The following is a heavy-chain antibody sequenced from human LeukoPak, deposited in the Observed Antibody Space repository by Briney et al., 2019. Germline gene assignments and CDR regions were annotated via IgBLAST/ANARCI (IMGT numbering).Heavy chain of an antibody. D-gene: IGHD4-11*01. CDR3: ARGSNSNYDYFDY. CDR2: ISSSSSYI. V-gene: IGHV3-21*01. CDR1: GFTFSSYS. Sequence: GGSLRLSCAASGFTFSSYSMNWVRQAPGKGLEWVSSISSSSSYIYYADSVKGRFTISRDNAKNSLYLQMNSLRAEDTAVYYCARGSNSNYDYFDYWGQGTLVTVSS. J-gene: IGHJ4*02.